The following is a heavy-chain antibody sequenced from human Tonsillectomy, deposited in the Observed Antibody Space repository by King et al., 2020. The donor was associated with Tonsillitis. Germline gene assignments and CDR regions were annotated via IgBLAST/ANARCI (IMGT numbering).Heavy chain of an antibody. D-gene: IGHD4-17*01. Sequence: VQLVQSGGGLVKPGGSLRLSCAASGFIFSSYSMNWVRQAPGKGLEWVSSISSSSSYIYYADSVKGRFTISRDNAKNSLYLQMNSLRAEDTAVYYCARGFFGDYLFDYWGQGTLVTVSS. J-gene: IGHJ4*02. CDR1: GFIFSSYS. CDR2: ISSSSSYI. V-gene: IGHV3-21*01. CDR3: ARGFFGDYLFDY.